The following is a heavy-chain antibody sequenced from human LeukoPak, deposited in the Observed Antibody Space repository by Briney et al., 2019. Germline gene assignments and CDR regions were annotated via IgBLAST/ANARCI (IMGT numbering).Heavy chain of an antibody. V-gene: IGHV3-7*01. CDR3: ASFVLEWLFDYYMDV. J-gene: IGHJ6*03. CDR2: IKQDGSEK. Sequence: GGSLRLSCAASGFTFSSYWMSWVRQAPGKGLEWVAHIKQDGSEKYYVDSVKGRFTISRDNAKNPLYLQMNSLRAEDTAVYYCASFVLEWLFDYYMDVWGKGATVTVSS. CDR1: GFTFSSYW. D-gene: IGHD3-3*01.